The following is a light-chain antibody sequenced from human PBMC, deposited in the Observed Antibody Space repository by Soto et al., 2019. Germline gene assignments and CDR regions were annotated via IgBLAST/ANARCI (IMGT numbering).Light chain of an antibody. V-gene: IGKV3-11*01. J-gene: IGKJ1*01. Sequence: EIVLTQSPATLSSFPGDRVTLSCRASQYINTILSWYQHRPGQAPRLLIYQTSIRAAGIPARFSASGSGTDFTLTISDVQPEDFALYYCHQRQSWPRTFGQGTKVDIK. CDR3: HQRQSWPRT. CDR1: QYINTI. CDR2: QTS.